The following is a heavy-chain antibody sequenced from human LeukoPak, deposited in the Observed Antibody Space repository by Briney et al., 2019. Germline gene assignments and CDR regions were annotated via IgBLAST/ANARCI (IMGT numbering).Heavy chain of an antibody. CDR3: ARDLRSSGWFDP. V-gene: IGHV4-39*07. D-gene: IGHD3-10*01. CDR1: GGSISSGGYY. Sequence: SETLSLTCTVSGGSISSGGYYWSWIRQPPGKGLEWIGSIYYSGSTYYNPSLKSRVTISVDTSKNQFSLKLSSVTAADTAVYYCARDLRSSGWFDPWGQGTLVTVSS. CDR2: IYYSGST. J-gene: IGHJ5*02.